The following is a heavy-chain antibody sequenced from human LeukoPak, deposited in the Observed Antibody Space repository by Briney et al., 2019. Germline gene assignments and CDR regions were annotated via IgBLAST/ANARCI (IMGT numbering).Heavy chain of an antibody. D-gene: IGHD2-21*01. V-gene: IGHV4-38-2*02. CDR1: GYSISSGYS. Sequence: KPSETLSLTCNVSGYSISSGYSWGWVRQAPGKGLEWIGSIYQRATVHYNPSLKSRVTISLDTSKNHFSLNLRSMQASDTAVYYCARAFCVGECFVLHIFFDSWGQGTLVTVSS. J-gene: IGHJ4*02. CDR2: IYQRATV. CDR3: ARAFCVGECFVLHIFFDS.